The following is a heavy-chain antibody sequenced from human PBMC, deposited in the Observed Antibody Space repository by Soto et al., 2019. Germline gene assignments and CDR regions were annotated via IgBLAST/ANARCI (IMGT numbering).Heavy chain of an antibody. Sequence: SETLSLTCTVSGGSISSSSYYWGWIRQPPGKGLEWIGSIYYSGSTYYNPSLKSRVTISVDTSKNQFSLKLSSVTAADTAVYYCATLTYYDSWSGYYSEDYYYMDVWGKGTTVTVSS. CDR2: IYYSGST. J-gene: IGHJ6*03. D-gene: IGHD3-3*01. V-gene: IGHV4-39*01. CDR3: ATLTYYDSWSGYYSEDYYYMDV. CDR1: GGSISSSSYY.